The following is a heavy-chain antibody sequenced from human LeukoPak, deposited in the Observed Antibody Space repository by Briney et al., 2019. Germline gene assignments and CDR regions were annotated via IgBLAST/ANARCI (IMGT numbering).Heavy chain of an antibody. CDR3: AKSITMTKLKYYLDY. V-gene: IGHV3-23*01. D-gene: IGHD3-22*01. CDR2: ISGSGGST. CDR1: GFTFSSYA. Sequence: PGGSLRLSCAASGFTFSSYAMSWVRQAPGKGLEWVSAISGSGGSTYYADSVKGRFTISRDNSKNTLYLQMNSLRAEDTAVYYCAKSITMTKLKYYLDYWGQGTLVTVSS. J-gene: IGHJ4*02.